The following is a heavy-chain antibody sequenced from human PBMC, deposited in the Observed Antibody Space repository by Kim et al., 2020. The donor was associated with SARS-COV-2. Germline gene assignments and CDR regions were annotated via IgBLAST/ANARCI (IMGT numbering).Heavy chain of an antibody. CDR2: ISSSSSYI. CDR1: GFTFSSYS. Sequence: GGSLRLSCAASGFTFSSYSMNWVRQAPGKGLEWVSSISSSSSYIYYADSVKGRFTISRDNAKNSLYLQMNSLRAEDTAVYYCARDYDFWSGYYIPAFDIWGQGTMVTVSS. D-gene: IGHD3-3*01. J-gene: IGHJ3*02. V-gene: IGHV3-21*01. CDR3: ARDYDFWSGYYIPAFDI.